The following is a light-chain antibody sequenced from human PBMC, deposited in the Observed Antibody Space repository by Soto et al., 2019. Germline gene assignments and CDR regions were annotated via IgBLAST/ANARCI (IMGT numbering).Light chain of an antibody. V-gene: IGKV1-39*01. J-gene: IGKJ1*01. CDR2: AAS. Sequence: DIQMTQSPSSLSASVGDRVTITCRASQSISSYLNWYQQKPGKAPKLLIYAASSLQSGVPSRFSGIGSGTNFTLTFRGLQPEDYATYQFQQSYSTPWTFGQGPSWKSN. CDR3: QQSYSTPWT. CDR1: QSISSY.